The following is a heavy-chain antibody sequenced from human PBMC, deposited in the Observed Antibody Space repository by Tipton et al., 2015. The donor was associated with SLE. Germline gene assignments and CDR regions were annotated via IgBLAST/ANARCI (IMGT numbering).Heavy chain of an antibody. CDR3: ARWGIAAAGRPAYYYYYGMDV. J-gene: IGHJ6*02. V-gene: IGHV3-48*03. D-gene: IGHD6-13*01. CDR2: ISSSGSTI. Sequence: SLRLSCAASGFTFSSYEMNWVRQAPGKGLEWVSYISSSGSTIYYADSVKGRFTISRDNAKNSLYLQMNSLRAEDTAVYYCARWGIAAAGRPAYYYYYGMDVWGQGTTVTVSS. CDR1: GFTFSSYE.